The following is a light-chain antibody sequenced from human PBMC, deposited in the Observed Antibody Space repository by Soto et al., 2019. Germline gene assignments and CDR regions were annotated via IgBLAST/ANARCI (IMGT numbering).Light chain of an antibody. Sequence: QSVLTQSPSVSGAPGQRVSISCTGTSSNIGAGFDVHWYQQLPATAPKLLIYGNNNRPSGVPDRFSGSKSGTSASLAITGLQAEDEADYYCQSYDTSLSGAPVFATGTKLTVL. J-gene: IGLJ1*01. V-gene: IGLV1-40*01. CDR1: SSNIGAGFD. CDR3: QSYDTSLSGAPV. CDR2: GNN.